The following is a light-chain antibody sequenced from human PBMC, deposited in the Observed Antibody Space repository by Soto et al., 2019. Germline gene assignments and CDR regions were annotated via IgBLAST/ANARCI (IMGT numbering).Light chain of an antibody. Sequence: SYELTQPPSLSVAPGKTARITCGGNNIESKSVHWYQQMPGQAPVLVIYYNSDRPSGIPERFSGSNSGNTATLTIGRVEAGDEADYYCEVWDHSSDHQVFGGGTKLTVL. V-gene: IGLV3-21*04. CDR2: YNS. CDR1: NIESKS. CDR3: EVWDHSSDHQV. J-gene: IGLJ3*02.